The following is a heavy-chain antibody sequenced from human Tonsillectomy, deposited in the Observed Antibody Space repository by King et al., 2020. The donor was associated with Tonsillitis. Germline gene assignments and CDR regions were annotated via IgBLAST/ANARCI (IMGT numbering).Heavy chain of an antibody. V-gene: IGHV1-2*02. J-gene: IGHJ4*02. Sequence: QLVQSGAEVKKPGASVKVSCKTSGYTFIDYYIHWVRQAPGQGLEWMGWINPNSGDTNYAQKFQGRVTMTSETSVSTAYMELYRLRSDDTAVFYCYTAFYFDSSGYSPFNYWGQGTLVTVSS. CDR2: INPNSGDT. CDR1: GYTFIDYY. CDR3: YTAFYFDSSGYSPFNY. D-gene: IGHD3-22*01.